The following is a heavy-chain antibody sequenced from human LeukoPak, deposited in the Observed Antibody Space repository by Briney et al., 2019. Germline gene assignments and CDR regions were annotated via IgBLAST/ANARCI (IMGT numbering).Heavy chain of an antibody. Sequence: GGSLRLSCAASGLTLSSFWMSWFRQAPQKGLEWVANIKQDGSEMYYVDSVKGRFTISRDNSKNTLYLQMNSLRAEDTAVYYCAKGLITGTTFGAFDIWGQGTMVTVSS. CDR3: AKGLITGTTFGAFDI. J-gene: IGHJ3*02. D-gene: IGHD1-20*01. V-gene: IGHV3-7*03. CDR2: IKQDGSEM. CDR1: GLTLSSFW.